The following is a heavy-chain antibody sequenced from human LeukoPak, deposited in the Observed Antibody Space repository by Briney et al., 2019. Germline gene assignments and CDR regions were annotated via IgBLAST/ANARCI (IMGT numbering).Heavy chain of an antibody. J-gene: IGHJ5*02. CDR1: GLTVSTNY. D-gene: IGHD6-19*01. Sequence: GGSLRLSCAASGLTVSTNYMSWVRQAPGMGLEWVSVIYAGGNTYYADSVKGRFTISRDNSKNTLYLQMNSLRAEDTAVYYCARVKMPVAGFDPWGQGTLVTVSS. CDR2: IYAGGNT. V-gene: IGHV3-53*01. CDR3: ARVKMPVAGFDP.